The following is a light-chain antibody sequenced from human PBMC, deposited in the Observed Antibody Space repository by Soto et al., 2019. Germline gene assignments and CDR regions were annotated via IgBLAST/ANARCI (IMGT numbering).Light chain of an antibody. J-gene: IGKJ2*01. CDR3: QQYNNWPPYT. CDR1: QSVSSN. V-gene: IGKV3-15*01. CDR2: GAS. Sequence: EIVMTQSPATLSVSPGERATLSCRASQSVSSNLAWYQQKPGQAPRLLLYGASTRATGIPARFSGSGSGTEFTLTISSLQSEDFAFYYCQQYNNWPPYTFGQGTKLEIK.